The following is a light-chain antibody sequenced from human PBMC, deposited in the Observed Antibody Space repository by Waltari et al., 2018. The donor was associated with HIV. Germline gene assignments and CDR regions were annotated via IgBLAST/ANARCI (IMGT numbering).Light chain of an antibody. CDR1: TTDLGRSNH. CDR3: SSFAPTNKFYVL. Sequence: QSTLTQPPSASGSPGQSVTISCTGTTTDLGRSNHLPFSQQHPGKAPKLIMTEVTKRPAGVPDRFSGSKSGNTASLTVSGLQADDEALYYCSSFAPTNKFYVLFGGGTTLTVL. V-gene: IGLV2-8*01. CDR2: EVT. J-gene: IGLJ2*01.